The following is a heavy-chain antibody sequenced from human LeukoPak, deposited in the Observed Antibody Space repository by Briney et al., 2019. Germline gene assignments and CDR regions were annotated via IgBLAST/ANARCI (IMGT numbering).Heavy chain of an antibody. V-gene: IGHV4-39*07. Sequence: SETLSLTCTVSGGSVRSSSYYWGWIRQPPGKGLEWIGSMYFSGSTNYNPSLKSRVTISVDTSKNQFSLKLSSVTAADTAVYYCARGLYYFGSGSYFYWGQGTLVTVSS. D-gene: IGHD3-10*01. CDR1: GGSVRSSSYY. CDR2: MYFSGST. J-gene: IGHJ4*02. CDR3: ARGLYYFGSGSYFY.